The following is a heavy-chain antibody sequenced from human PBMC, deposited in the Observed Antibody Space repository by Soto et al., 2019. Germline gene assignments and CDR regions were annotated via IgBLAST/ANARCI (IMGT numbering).Heavy chain of an antibody. V-gene: IGHV3-74*01. CDR1: GFIFSNYL. J-gene: IGHJ4*01. CDR2: INNDGSST. Sequence: EEQLVESGGGLVQPGGSLRLSCAASGFIFSNYLMHWVRQAPGKGLVWVSRINNDGSSTNYADSVRGRFTISRDNAKNTLYLQMNSLRVEDTAVYYCTRELSAGFWGHGTLVTVSP. CDR3: TRELSAGF.